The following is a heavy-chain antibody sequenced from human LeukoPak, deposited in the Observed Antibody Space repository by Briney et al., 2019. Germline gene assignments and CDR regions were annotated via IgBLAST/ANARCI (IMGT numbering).Heavy chain of an antibody. Sequence: GGSLRLSCAASGFTFSRYDMHWVRQATGKGLEWVSGIGTAGDTYYAGSVKGRFTISRENAKNSLYLQMNSLTAGDTAVYYCAGAGSETQWRAFDFWGQGALVAVSS. CDR3: AGAGSETQWRAFDF. D-gene: IGHD6-19*01. J-gene: IGHJ4*02. V-gene: IGHV3-13*01. CDR1: GFTFSRYD. CDR2: IGTAGDT.